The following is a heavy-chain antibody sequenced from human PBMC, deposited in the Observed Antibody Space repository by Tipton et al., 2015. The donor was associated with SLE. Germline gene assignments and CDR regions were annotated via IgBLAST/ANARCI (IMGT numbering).Heavy chain of an antibody. CDR3: ARGSKGYGRFDI. Sequence: TLSLTCTVSGGSISSHYWSWIRQPPGKGLEWIGYIYYSGSTNYNPSLKSRVTISVDTSKNQFSLKLSSATAADTAVYYCARGSKGYGRFDIWGQGTMVTVSS. J-gene: IGHJ3*02. D-gene: IGHD5-18*01. CDR1: GGSISSHY. CDR2: IYYSGST. V-gene: IGHV4-59*11.